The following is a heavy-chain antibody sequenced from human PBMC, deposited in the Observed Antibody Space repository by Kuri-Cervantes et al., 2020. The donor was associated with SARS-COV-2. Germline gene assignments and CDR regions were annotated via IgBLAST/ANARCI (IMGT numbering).Heavy chain of an antibody. D-gene: IGHD1-1*01. CDR2: ISSSSSYI. CDR1: GFMFSRYG. CDR3: AREGWGSHNIYYFDY. V-gene: IGHV3-21*01. Sequence: GESLKISCAASGFMFSRYGMHWVRQAPGKGLEWVSSISSSSSYIYYADSVKGRFTISRDNAKNSLYLQMNSLRAEDTAVYYCAREGWGSHNIYYFDYWGQGTLVTVSS. J-gene: IGHJ4*02.